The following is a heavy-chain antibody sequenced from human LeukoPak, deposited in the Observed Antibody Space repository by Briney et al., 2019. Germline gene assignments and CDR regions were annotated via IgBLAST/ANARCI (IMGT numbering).Heavy chain of an antibody. CDR1: GFTFISYS. V-gene: IGHV3-48*02. Sequence: PGGSLRLSCAASGFTFISYSMNWVRQAPGKGLEWISYISSSSNTIYYADSVKGRFIISRDDAKKSLYLQMNSLRDEDTAVYYCARSLQVPAAEYYYYGMDVWGQGTTVTVSS. D-gene: IGHD2-2*01. CDR2: ISSSSNTI. J-gene: IGHJ6*02. CDR3: ARSLQVPAAEYYYYGMDV.